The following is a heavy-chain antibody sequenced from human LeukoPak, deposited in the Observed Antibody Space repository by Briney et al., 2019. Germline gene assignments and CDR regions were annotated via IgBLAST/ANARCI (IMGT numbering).Heavy chain of an antibody. CDR1: GFTFSSYT. V-gene: IGHV3-23*01. Sequence: PGGSLRLSCAASGFTFSSYTMSWVRQAPGKGLEWVSAISGSGGSTYYADSVKGRFTISRDNSKNTLYLQMNSLRAEDTAVYYCAKYMVRGVISPSPAFDYWGQGTLVTVSS. CDR2: ISGSGGST. CDR3: AKYMVRGVISPSPAFDY. J-gene: IGHJ4*02. D-gene: IGHD3-10*01.